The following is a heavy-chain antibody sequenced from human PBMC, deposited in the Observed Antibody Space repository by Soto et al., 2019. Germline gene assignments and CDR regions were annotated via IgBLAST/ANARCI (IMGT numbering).Heavy chain of an antibody. CDR3: ARVGGITGTTFDY. V-gene: IGHV4-30-4*01. D-gene: IGHD1-7*01. J-gene: IGHJ4*02. CDR1: GGSISSGDYY. CDR2: IYYSGST. Sequence: SETLSLTCTVSGGSISSGDYYWSWIRQPPGKGLEWIGYIYYSGSTYYNPSLKSRVTISVDTSKNQFSLKLSSVTAADTAVYYCARVGGITGTTFDYWGQGTLVTVSS.